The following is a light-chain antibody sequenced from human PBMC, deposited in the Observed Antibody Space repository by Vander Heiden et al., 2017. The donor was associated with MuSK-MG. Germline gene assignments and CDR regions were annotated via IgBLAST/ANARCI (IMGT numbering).Light chain of an antibody. CDR1: SGSIASNY. CDR2: EDN. CDR3: QSYDSSNLWV. J-gene: IGLJ3*02. Sequence: NFMLTQPHSVSESPGKPVTISCTRSSGSIASNYVQWYQQRPGSAPTTVIYEDNQRPSGVPDRFSGSIDSSSNSASLTISGLKTEDEADYYCQSYDSSNLWVFGGGTKLTVL. V-gene: IGLV6-57*03.